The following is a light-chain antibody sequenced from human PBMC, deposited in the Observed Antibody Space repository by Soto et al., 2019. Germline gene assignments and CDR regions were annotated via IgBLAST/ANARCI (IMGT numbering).Light chain of an antibody. V-gene: IGKV1-5*01. CDR1: QSISSW. J-gene: IGKJ1*01. Sequence: DIQMTQSPSTLSASVGARVTITCRASQSISSWLAWYQQKPGKAPKLMIYDAFSLESGVPSRSRASGSGTELSVNIGTLQLDDLQTYYWHQYNSYSPRTFGQGTKVEIK. CDR3: HQYNSYSPRT. CDR2: DAF.